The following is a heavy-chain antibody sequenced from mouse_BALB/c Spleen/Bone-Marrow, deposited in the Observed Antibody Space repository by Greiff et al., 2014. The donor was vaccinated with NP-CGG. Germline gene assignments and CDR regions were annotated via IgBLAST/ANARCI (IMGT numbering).Heavy chain of an antibody. CDR3: ARWEYYAMDY. CDR1: GFNIKDTY. J-gene: IGHJ4*01. D-gene: IGHD4-1*01. V-gene: IGHV14-3*02. CDR2: IDPANGNT. Sequence: EVQLQESGAELVKPGASVKFSCTASGFNIKDTYMYWVKQRPEQGLEWIGRIDPANGNTKYDPKFQGKATITADTSSNTAYLQLSSLTSEDTAVYYCARWEYYAMDYWGQGTSVTVST.